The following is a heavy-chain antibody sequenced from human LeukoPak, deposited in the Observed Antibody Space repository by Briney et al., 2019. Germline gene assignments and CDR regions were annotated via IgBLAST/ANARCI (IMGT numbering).Heavy chain of an antibody. D-gene: IGHD5-12*01. Sequence: ASVKVSCKASGYTFTSYDINWVRQATGQGLEWMGWMNPNSGNTGYAQKFQGRVTMTRNTSISTAYMELSSLRSDDTAVYYCARDHLYSGYDWYYYYGMDVWGQGTTVTVSS. J-gene: IGHJ6*02. CDR1: GYTFTSYD. V-gene: IGHV1-8*01. CDR2: MNPNSGNT. CDR3: ARDHLYSGYDWYYYYGMDV.